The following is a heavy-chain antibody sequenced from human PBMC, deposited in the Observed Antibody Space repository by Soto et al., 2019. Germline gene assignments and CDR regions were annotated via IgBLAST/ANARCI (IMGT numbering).Heavy chain of an antibody. V-gene: IGHV4-59*12. CDR3: ARGGATVTDAFDI. CDR2: ICYSDIT. D-gene: IGHD4-17*01. CDR1: VGAFISFC. J-gene: IGHJ3*02. Sequence: AETLSLTCIVSVGAFISFCCIFIRHPPGKGLEWIVYICYSDITNYNPSLKSRVTISVDTTKNQFSLKLSSVTAADTAVYYCARGGATVTDAFDIWGQGTMVTVSS.